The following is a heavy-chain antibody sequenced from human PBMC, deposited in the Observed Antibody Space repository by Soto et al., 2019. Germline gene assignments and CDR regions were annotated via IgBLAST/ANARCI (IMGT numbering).Heavy chain of an antibody. Sequence: ASVKVSCKASGYTFTSYGISWVRQAPGQGLEWMGWISANNGNTNYAQKLQGRVTMTTDTSTSTAYMELRSLRSDDTAVYYCARDFSGNYPTPFSREYEYWGQGTLVTVSS. J-gene: IGHJ4*02. D-gene: IGHD1-26*01. V-gene: IGHV1-18*01. CDR3: ARDFSGNYPTPFSREYEY. CDR1: GYTFTSYG. CDR2: ISANNGNT.